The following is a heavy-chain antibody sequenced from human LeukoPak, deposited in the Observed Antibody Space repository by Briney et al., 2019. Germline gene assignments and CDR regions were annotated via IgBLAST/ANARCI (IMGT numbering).Heavy chain of an antibody. J-gene: IGHJ4*02. V-gene: IGHV3-30*18. Sequence: GRSLRLSCAASGFTFSNYGMHWVRQAPGKGLEWVAVIYYGGNYKYYADSVKGRFTVSRDNSKNTVYLQMNSLRAEDTAVYYCAKDSNSPGDYFDNWGQGTLVTVSS. CDR1: GFTFSNYG. D-gene: IGHD4-11*01. CDR2: IYYGGNYK. CDR3: AKDSNSPGDYFDN.